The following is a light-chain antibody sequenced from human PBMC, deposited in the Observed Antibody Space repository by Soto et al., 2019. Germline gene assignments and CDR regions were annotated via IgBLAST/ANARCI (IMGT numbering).Light chain of an antibody. CDR1: SSDIGGYNY. J-gene: IGLJ2*01. CDR2: DVS. Sequence: QSALTQPASVSGSPGQTITIPCTGTSSDIGGYNYVSWYQQFPGTAPKLMIYDVSNRPSGVSNRFSASKSGNTATLTISGLQAEDEAGYYCSSYTSSSTLVVFGGGTKLTVL. V-gene: IGLV2-14*01. CDR3: SSYTSSSTLVV.